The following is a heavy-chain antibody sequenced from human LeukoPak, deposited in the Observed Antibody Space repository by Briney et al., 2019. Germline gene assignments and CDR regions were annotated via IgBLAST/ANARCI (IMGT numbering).Heavy chain of an antibody. D-gene: IGHD2-21*01. CDR2: MSFDGSKS. CDR1: GFTFSSYA. CDR3: ARDRQPYSHYYGMDV. Sequence: PGGSLRLSCAASGFTFSSYAMHWVRQAPGNGLEWVAVMSFDGSKSYYAHSMKGRCTMSRDNSKNTLYLQMNSLRAEDTAAHYCARDRQPYSHYYGMDVWGQGTTVTVSS. J-gene: IGHJ6*02. V-gene: IGHV3-30-3*01.